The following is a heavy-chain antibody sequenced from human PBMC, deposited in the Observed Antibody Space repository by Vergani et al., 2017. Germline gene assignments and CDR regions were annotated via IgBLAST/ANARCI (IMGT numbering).Heavy chain of an antibody. CDR1: GYTFTSYG. CDR2: ISAYNGNT. CDR3: AREGYSLAPLGALYYYGMDV. D-gene: IGHD5-18*01. J-gene: IGHJ6*02. Sequence: QVQLVQSGAEVQKPGASVKVSCKASGYTFTSYGISWVRQAPGQGLEWMGWISAYNGNTNYAQKLQGRVTMTTDTSTSTAYMELRSLRSDDTAVYYCAREGYSLAPLGALYYYGMDVWGQGTTVTVSS. V-gene: IGHV1-18*01.